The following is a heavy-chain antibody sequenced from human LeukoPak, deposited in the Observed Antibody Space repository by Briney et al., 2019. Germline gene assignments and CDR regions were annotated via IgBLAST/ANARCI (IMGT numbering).Heavy chain of an antibody. CDR2: IYTSGST. Sequence: PSETLSLTCTVSGGSISSYYWSWIRQPPGKGLEWIGYIYTSGSTNYNPSLKSRVTISVDTSKNQFFLKLSSVTAADTAVYYCARFRNGYFDYWGQGTLVTVSS. J-gene: IGHJ4*02. V-gene: IGHV4-4*09. D-gene: IGHD2/OR15-2a*01. CDR1: GGSISSYY. CDR3: ARFRNGYFDY.